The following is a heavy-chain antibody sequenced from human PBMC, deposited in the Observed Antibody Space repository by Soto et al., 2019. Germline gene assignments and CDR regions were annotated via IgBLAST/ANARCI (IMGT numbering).Heavy chain of an antibody. Sequence: SVKVSCKASGGTFSSYAISWVRQAPGQGLEWMGGIIPIFGTANYAQKFQGRVTITADESTSTAYMELSSLRSEDTAVYYCARDSSGLWSGKLQNDYWGQGTLVTVSS. CDR2: IIPIFGTA. D-gene: IGHD3-3*01. CDR1: GGTFSSYA. J-gene: IGHJ4*02. V-gene: IGHV1-69*13. CDR3: ARDSSGLWSGKLQNDY.